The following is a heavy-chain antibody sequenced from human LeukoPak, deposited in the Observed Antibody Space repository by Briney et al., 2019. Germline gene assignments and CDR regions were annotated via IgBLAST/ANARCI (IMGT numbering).Heavy chain of an antibody. CDR2: IIPILGIA. CDR1: GGTFSSYA. J-gene: IGHJ6*02. CDR3: ARRYYGSGSYYYYGMDV. V-gene: IGHV1-69*10. D-gene: IGHD3-10*01. Sequence: ASVKVSCKASGGTFSSYAISWLRQAPGQGLEWMGGIIPILGIANYAQKFQGRVTITADKSTSTAYMELSSLRSEDTAVYYCARRYYGSGSYYYYGMDVWGQGTTVTVSS.